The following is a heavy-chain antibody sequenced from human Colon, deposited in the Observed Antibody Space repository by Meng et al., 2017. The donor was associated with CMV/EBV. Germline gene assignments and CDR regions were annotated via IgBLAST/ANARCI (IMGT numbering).Heavy chain of an antibody. D-gene: IGHD4-11*01. J-gene: IGHJ4*02. CDR3: AKDLSNYASLPMDF. CDR1: GFTFGSFT. Sequence: GESLKISCAASGFTFGSFTLNWVRQAPGRGLEWVASISSSRINIFYADSVKGRFTISRDNAKNSLYLQMNSLRLEDTALYYCAKDLSNYASLPMDFWGQGTPVTVSS. CDR2: ISSSRINI. V-gene: IGHV3-21*04.